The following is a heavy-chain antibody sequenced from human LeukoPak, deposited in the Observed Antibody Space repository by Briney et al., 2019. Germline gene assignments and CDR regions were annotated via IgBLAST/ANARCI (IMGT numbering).Heavy chain of an antibody. V-gene: IGHV4-59*01. D-gene: IGHD4-11*01. CDR1: GGSISSYY. J-gene: IGHJ3*02. CDR3: ARSTTPYAFDI. Sequence: SETLSLTCTVPGGSISSYYWSWIRQPPGKGLEWIGYIYYSGSTNYNPSLKSRVTISVDTSKNQFSLKLSSVTAADTAVYYCARSTTPYAFDIWGQGTMVTVSS. CDR2: IYYSGST.